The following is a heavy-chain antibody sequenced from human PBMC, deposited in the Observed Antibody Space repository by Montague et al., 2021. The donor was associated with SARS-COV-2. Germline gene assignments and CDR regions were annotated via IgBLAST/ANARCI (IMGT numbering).Heavy chain of an antibody. CDR3: ASHHVWQQLCT. D-gene: IGHD6-13*01. Sequence: SETLSLTCAVSGGSITSENWWCWVRPPPGKGQEWVADNYKWGGTYYHSSLRRRDTILLDNSKNQFSLILSSVTAANTATYYCASHHVWQQLCTWGQGTLVSVSS. V-gene: IGHV4-4*02. J-gene: IGHJ4*02. CDR2: NYKWGGT. CDR1: GGSITSENW.